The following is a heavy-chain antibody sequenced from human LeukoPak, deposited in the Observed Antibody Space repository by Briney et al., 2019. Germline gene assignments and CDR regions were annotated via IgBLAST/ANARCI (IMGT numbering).Heavy chain of an antibody. D-gene: IGHD2-2*01. V-gene: IGHV3-74*01. CDR3: ARGGGSSSLGY. J-gene: IGHJ4*02. Sequence: ASVKVSCKVSGYTLTELSMHWVRQAPGKGLVWVSRINSDGSSTSYADSVKGRFTISRDNAKNTLYLQMNSLRAEDTAVYYCARGGGSSSLGYWGQGTLVTVSS. CDR2: INSDGSST. CDR1: GYTLTELS.